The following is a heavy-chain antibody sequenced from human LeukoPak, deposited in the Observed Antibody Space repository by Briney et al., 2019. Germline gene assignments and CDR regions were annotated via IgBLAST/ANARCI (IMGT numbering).Heavy chain of an antibody. D-gene: IGHD3-3*01. Sequence: PGGSLRLSCAVSEFPFSKAWMNWVRQAPGKGLEWVSYISRSGSTIYYTDSVKGRFTISRDNAKNTLYLQMNSLRVEDTAVYYCARYSWSTYYKPMYFDDWGQGALVTVSS. J-gene: IGHJ4*02. V-gene: IGHV3-48*01. CDR2: ISRSGSTI. CDR3: ARYSWSTYYKPMYFDD. CDR1: EFPFSKAW.